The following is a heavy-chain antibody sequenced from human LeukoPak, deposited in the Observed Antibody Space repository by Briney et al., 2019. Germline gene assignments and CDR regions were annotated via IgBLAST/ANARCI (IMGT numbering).Heavy chain of an antibody. D-gene: IGHD3-9*01. Sequence: SETLSLTCAVYGGSFSGYYWSWIRQPPGKGLEWIGEINHSGSTNYNPSLKSRVTISVDTSKNHFSLKVSSVSAADTAVYHCAKHHILTGYYFFTPFFDYWSQGTLVTVSS. CDR1: GGSFSGYY. V-gene: IGHV4-34*01. CDR2: INHSGST. CDR3: AKHHILTGYYFFTPFFDY. J-gene: IGHJ4*02.